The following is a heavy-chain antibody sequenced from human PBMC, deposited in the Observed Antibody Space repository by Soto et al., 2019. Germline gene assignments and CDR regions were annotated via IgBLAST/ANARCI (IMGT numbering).Heavy chain of an antibody. CDR3: ARRSGTTVLGSSWYGVDY. CDR1: GYSFTSYW. J-gene: IGHJ4*02. Sequence: GESLKISCKGSGYSFTSYWIGWVRQMPGKGLEWMGIIYPGDSDTRYSPSFQGQVTISADKSISTAYLQWSSLKASDTAMYYCARRSGTTVLGSSWYGVDYWGQGTLVTVSS. CDR2: IYPGDSDT. D-gene: IGHD6-13*01. V-gene: IGHV5-51*01.